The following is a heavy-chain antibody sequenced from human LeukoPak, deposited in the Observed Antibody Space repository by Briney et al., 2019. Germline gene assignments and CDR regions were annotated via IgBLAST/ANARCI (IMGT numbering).Heavy chain of an antibody. CDR3: AKDGALWFGEAEYFQH. V-gene: IGHV3-11*01. J-gene: IGHJ1*01. Sequence: GGSLRLSCATSGFNFSAYYINWIRQAPGKGLEWVSSISGKGTTKSYADSVKGRFTVSRDNTEKTVSLQMNSLRAEDTAVYYCAKDGALWFGEAEYFQHWGQGTLVTASS. D-gene: IGHD3-10*01. CDR2: ISGKGTTK. CDR1: GFNFSAYY.